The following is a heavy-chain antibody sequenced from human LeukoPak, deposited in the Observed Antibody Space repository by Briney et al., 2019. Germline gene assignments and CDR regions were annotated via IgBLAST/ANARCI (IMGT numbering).Heavy chain of an antibody. J-gene: IGHJ4*02. CDR2: ISIDGGST. V-gene: IGHV3-74*01. CDR1: GFTFSRYW. Sequence: GGSLRLSCAASGFTFSRYWMHWVRQAPGKGLVWVSRISIDGGSTRYEDSVGGRFTISRDNAKNTLYLQMNSLRAEDTAVYYCAKDQAKPGYCSGGSCYTGPNWGQGTLVTVSS. D-gene: IGHD2-15*01. CDR3: AKDQAKPGYCSGGSCYTGPN.